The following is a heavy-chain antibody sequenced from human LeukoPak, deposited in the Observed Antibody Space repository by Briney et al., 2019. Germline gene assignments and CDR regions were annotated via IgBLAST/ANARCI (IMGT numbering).Heavy chain of an antibody. D-gene: IGHD3-16*02. CDR3: ARDGDRSLWSPEYYFDY. J-gene: IGHJ4*02. CDR1: GFTFSSYW. CDR2: IKQDGSEK. Sequence: PGGSLRLSCAASGFTFSSYWMSWVRQAPGKGLEWVANIKQDGSEKYYVDSVKGRFTISRDNAKNSLYLQMISLRAEDTAVYSCARDGDRSLWSPEYYFDYWGQGTLVTVSS. V-gene: IGHV3-7*01.